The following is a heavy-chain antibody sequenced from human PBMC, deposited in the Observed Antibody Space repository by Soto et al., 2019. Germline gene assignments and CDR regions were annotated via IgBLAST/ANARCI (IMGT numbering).Heavy chain of an antibody. J-gene: IGHJ4*02. CDR1: GGSFSGYY. CDR3: AREGVQLWLALYY. Sequence: PSETLSLTCAVYGGSFSGYYWSWIRQPPGKGLEWIGEINHSGSTNYNPSLKSRVTISVDTSKNQFSLKLSSVTAADTAVYYCAREGVQLWLALYYWGQGTLVTVSS. CDR2: INHSGST. V-gene: IGHV4-34*01. D-gene: IGHD5-18*01.